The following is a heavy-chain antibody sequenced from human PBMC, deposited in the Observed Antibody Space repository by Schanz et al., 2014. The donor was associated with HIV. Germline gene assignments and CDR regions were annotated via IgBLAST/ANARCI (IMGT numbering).Heavy chain of an antibody. J-gene: IGHJ6*02. Sequence: QVQLVESGGGVGQPGRSLRLSCAASGFTFRSYGMHWVRQAPGKGLEWVAVISYDGSDKYYADSVKGRFTISRDNSKNTLYLQMNSLRPEDTAVYYCAKDQGYDFWSGYYNYYYMDVWGQGTTVTVSS. CDR2: ISYDGSDK. CDR3: AKDQGYDFWSGYYNYYYMDV. CDR1: GFTFRSYG. V-gene: IGHV3-30*18. D-gene: IGHD3-3*01.